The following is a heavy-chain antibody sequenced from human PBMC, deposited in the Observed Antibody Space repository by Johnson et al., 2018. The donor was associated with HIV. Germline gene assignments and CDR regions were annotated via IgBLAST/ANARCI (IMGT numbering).Heavy chain of an antibody. J-gene: IGHJ3*02. CDR2: ISYDGSNK. CDR1: GFTFSSYG. D-gene: IGHD3-22*01. V-gene: IGHV3-30*19. CDR3: ARSGGYDNINAFDI. Sequence: QVQLVESGGGVVQPGRSLRLSCAASGFTFSSYGMHWVRQAPGKGLEWVAVISYDGSNKYYADSVKGRFTISRDNSKNTLYLQMNSLRAEDTALYYCARSGGYDNINAFDIWGQGTVVTISS.